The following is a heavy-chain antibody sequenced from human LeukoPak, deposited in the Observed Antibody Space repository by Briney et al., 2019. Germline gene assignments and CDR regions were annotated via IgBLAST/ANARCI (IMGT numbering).Heavy chain of an antibody. CDR2: ISGSGGST. Sequence: GWSLRLSCAASGFTFSSYAMSWVRQAPGKGLDWVSPISGSGGSTYYADSVKGRFTISRDNSKNTLYLQMNSLRAEDTAVYYCANPTPLNKYYYDSSGTFWGQGTLVTVSS. J-gene: IGHJ4*02. CDR1: GFTFSSYA. V-gene: IGHV3-23*01. CDR3: ANPTPLNKYYYDSSGTF. D-gene: IGHD3-22*01.